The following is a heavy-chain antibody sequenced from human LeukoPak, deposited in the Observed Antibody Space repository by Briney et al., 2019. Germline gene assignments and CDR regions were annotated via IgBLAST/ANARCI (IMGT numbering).Heavy chain of an antibody. V-gene: IGHV3-23*01. CDR2: ISGSGGST. CDR3: AKERAYDFWSGYYTGIDY. Sequence: GGSLRLSCAASGFTFSSYAMSWVRQAPGTGLEWVSAISGSGGSTYYADSVKGRFTISRDNSKNTLYLQMNSLRAEDTAVYYCAKERAYDFWSGYYTGIDYWGQGTLVTVSS. J-gene: IGHJ4*02. D-gene: IGHD3-3*01. CDR1: GFTFSSYA.